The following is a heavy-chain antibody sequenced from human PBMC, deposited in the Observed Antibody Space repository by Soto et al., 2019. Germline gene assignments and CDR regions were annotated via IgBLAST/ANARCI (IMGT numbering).Heavy chain of an antibody. J-gene: IGHJ4*02. D-gene: IGHD4-17*01. Sequence: QVQLVQSGAEVKKPGASVKVSCKASGYTFTNFGINWVRQAPGLGLEWVGWISPYNGNTQTVEKLQGRVTMTTVTSTSTAYMELRSLRSDDTAVYYCARGRDYGDFYFDYWGQGTLVTVSS. CDR2: ISPYNGNT. V-gene: IGHV1-18*01. CDR1: GYTFTNFG. CDR3: ARGRDYGDFYFDY.